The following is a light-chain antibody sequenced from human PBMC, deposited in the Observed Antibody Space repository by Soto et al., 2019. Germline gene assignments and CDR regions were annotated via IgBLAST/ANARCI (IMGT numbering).Light chain of an antibody. CDR2: DVI. CDR3: SSYAGSNSLI. V-gene: IGLV2-8*01. J-gene: IGLJ1*01. Sequence: SVLTQPPSASGALGQSVTISCTGTSSDVGGYNHVSWYQQHPGKAPKLLIYDVIHRPSGVPDRFSGSKSGNTASLTVSGLQADDEVDYYCSSYAGSNSLIFGTGTKLTVL. CDR1: SSDVGGYNH.